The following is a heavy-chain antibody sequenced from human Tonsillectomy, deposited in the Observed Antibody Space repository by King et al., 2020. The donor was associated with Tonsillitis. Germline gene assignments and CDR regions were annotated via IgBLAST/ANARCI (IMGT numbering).Heavy chain of an antibody. D-gene: IGHD6-19*01. CDR2: IRSKAYGGTT. CDR1: GFTFGDYA. CDR3: TRVNGRGWVFDL. Sequence: VQLVESGGGLVQPGRSLRLSCTASGFTFGDYAMSWVRQAPGKGLEWGGFIRSKAYGGTTEYAASVKGRFTISRDDSKSIAYLQMNSLKTEDTAVYYCTRVNGRGWVFDLWGRGTLVTVSS. J-gene: IGHJ2*01. V-gene: IGHV3-49*04.